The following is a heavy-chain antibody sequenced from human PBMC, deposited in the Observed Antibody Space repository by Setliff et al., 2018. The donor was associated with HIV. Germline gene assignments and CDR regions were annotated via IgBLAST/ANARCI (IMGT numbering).Heavy chain of an antibody. CDR3: ARVVVVIGSQDYFDY. J-gene: IGHJ4*02. V-gene: IGHV3-30*04. CDR2: TSYDGGDK. D-gene: IGHD2-21*01. CDR1: GFIFDTYA. Sequence: GGSLRLSCAASGFIFDTYAMHWVRQAPGKGLEWVAVTSYDGGDKYYADSVKGRFTISRDNSVNTLFLQIISLRVEDTAVYYCARVVVVIGSQDYFDYWGQGMLVTVSS.